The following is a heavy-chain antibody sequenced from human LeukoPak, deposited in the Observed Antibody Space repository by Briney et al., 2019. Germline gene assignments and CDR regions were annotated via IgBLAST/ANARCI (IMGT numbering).Heavy chain of an antibody. J-gene: IGHJ6*03. Sequence: SETLSLTCTVSGGSISSYYWSWIRQPAGKGLEWIGRIYTSGSTNYNPSLKSRVTISVDTSKNQFSLKLSSVTAADTAVYYCARSAYSNFFTDYYYYMDVWGKGTTVTVSS. CDR3: ARSAYSNFFTDYYYYMDV. D-gene: IGHD4-11*01. CDR2: IYTSGST. CDR1: GGSISSYY. V-gene: IGHV4-4*07.